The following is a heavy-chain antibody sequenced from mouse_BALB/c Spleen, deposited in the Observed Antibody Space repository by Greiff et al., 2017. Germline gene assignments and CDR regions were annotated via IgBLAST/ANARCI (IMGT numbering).Heavy chain of an antibody. J-gene: IGHJ1*01. V-gene: IGHV3-2*02. CDR2: ISYSGST. CDR3: ARSYDVYFDV. Sequence: DVQLVESGPGLVKPSQSLSLTCTVTGYSITSDYAWNWIRQFPGNKLEWMGYISYSGSTRYNPSLKSRISITRDTSKNQFFLQLNSVTTEDTATYYCARSYDVYFDVWGAGTTVTVSS. CDR1: GYSITSDYA. D-gene: IGHD2-12*01.